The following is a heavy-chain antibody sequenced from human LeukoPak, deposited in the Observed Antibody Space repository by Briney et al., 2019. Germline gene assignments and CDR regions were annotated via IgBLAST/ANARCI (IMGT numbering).Heavy chain of an antibody. Sequence: GASVKVSCKASGYSFTTYGISWVRQAPGQGLEWMGWISAYNANTNYALKLQGRVTMTTDTSTSTAYMELRRLRSDDTAVYYCARAPRRDGYKLYFDYWGQGTLVTVSS. CDR3: ARAPRRDGYKLYFDY. CDR2: ISAYNANT. J-gene: IGHJ4*02. D-gene: IGHD5-24*01. CDR1: GYSFTTYG. V-gene: IGHV1-18*01.